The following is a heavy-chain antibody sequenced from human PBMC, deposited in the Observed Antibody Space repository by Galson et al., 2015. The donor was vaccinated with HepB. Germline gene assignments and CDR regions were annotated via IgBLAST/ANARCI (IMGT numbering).Heavy chain of an antibody. CDR2: LNPNSGAT. J-gene: IGHJ6*02. V-gene: IGHV1-2*02. CDR3: ARLGSRGVVTTFNYFYGLDV. D-gene: IGHD2/OR15-2a*01. Sequence: SVKVSCKASGYTFTDYYIHWVRQAPGQGLEWMGWLNPNSGATNFAQKFRGRVTMTRETSLSKASVELSRHTFDDTAVYYCARLGSRGVVTTFNYFYGLDVWGQGTSVTVSS. CDR1: GYTFTDYY.